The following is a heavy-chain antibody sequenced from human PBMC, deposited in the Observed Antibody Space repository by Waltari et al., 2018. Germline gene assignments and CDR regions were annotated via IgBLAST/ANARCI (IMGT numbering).Heavy chain of an antibody. CDR2: IYYRGGT. V-gene: IGHV4-39*01. CDR1: GGSISSSSYY. Sequence: QLQLQESGPGLVKPSETLSLTCTVSGGSISSSSYYWGWIRQPPGQGLEWIGSIYYRGGTYYNPPRKIRVTISVDTSKNQFSLKLSSVTAADTAVYYCARGETAAAYNWFDPWGQGTLVTVSS. D-gene: IGHD6-13*01. CDR3: ARGETAAAYNWFDP. J-gene: IGHJ5*02.